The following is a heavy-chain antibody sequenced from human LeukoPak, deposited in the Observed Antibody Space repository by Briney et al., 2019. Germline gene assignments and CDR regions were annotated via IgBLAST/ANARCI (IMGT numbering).Heavy chain of an antibody. V-gene: IGHV4-59*01. CDR1: GGSISTYY. D-gene: IGHD2-8*01. CDR3: TRGSNGGHFDY. Sequence: SETLFLTCTVSGGSISTYYWTWIRQPPGKGLEWIGYIYYSGSTNYNPSLKSRVTISVDTSKNQFSLKLSSVTAADTAVYYCTRGSNGGHFDYWGQGTLVTVSS. J-gene: IGHJ4*02. CDR2: IYYSGST.